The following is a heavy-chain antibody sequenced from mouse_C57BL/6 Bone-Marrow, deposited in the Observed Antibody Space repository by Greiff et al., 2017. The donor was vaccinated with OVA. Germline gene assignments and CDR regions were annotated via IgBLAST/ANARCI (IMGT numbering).Heavy chain of an antibody. V-gene: IGHV5-4*01. CDR2: ISDGGSYT. D-gene: IGHD4-1*01. Sequence: DVHLVESGGGLVKPGGSLKLSCAASGFTFSSYAMSWVRQTPEKRLEWVATISDGGSYTYYPDNVKGRFTISRDNAKNNLYLQMSHLKSEDTAMYYCARDKDRSGTYWYFDGWGTGTTVTVSS. CDR3: ARDKDRSGTYWYFDG. J-gene: IGHJ1*03. CDR1: GFTFSSYA.